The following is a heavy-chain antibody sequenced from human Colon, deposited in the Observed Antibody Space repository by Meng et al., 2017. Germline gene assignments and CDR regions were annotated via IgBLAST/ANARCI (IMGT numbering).Heavy chain of an antibody. D-gene: IGHD3-10*01. J-gene: IGHJ4*02. CDR2: LYWDETK. V-gene: IGHV2-5*02. CDR1: GFALSTYGLG. Sequence: QITLRESGPTLVKPPQTLTVNCTFSGFALSTYGLGVGWVRQPPGKTLEWLGTLYWDETKRYNPSLKSRLTINRDTSTNQVVLTMTNMGPVDTATYYCVRREGGDIFEYWGQGALVTVSS. CDR3: VRREGGDIFEY.